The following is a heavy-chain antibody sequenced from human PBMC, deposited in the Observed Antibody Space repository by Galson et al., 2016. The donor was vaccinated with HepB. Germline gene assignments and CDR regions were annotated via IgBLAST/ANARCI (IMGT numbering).Heavy chain of an antibody. CDR2: ISTDGIRT. D-gene: IGHD2-15*01. J-gene: IGHJ4*02. Sequence: SLRLSCAASGFIFSSYAMHWVRQPPGKGLEWVSAISTDGIRTYYANSVKRRFTISRDNSKNTLYLQLSSLRPEDTAVYYYVKDCRAGTCYSDFFDSWGQGVLVIVSS. CDR1: GFIFSSYA. V-gene: IGHV3-64D*06. CDR3: VKDCRAGTCYSDFFDS.